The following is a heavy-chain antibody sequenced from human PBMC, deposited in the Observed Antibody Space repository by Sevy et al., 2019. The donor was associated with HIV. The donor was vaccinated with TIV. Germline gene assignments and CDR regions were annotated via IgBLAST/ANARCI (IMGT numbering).Heavy chain of an antibody. J-gene: IGHJ4*02. Sequence: GESLKISCAASGFTFSIYTMSWVRQAPGKGLEWVSTFCFGGSKIYYADSVKGRFTISRDNSRNTVYLQMNSLSADDTAVYYCAREGCTQPHDYWGQGTLVTVSS. CDR2: FCFGGSKI. CDR3: AREGCTQPHDY. CDR1: GFTFSIYT. V-gene: IGHV3-23*01. D-gene: IGHD2-8*01.